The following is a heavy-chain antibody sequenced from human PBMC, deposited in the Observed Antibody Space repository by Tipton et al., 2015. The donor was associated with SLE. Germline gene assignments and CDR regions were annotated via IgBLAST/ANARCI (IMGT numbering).Heavy chain of an antibody. CDR1: GASITSSDW. Sequence: TLSLTCAVSGASITSSDWWSWVRQPPGKGLEWIGEIYHSGSTNYNPSLKSRVTISVDKSKNQFSLKLSSVTAADTAVYYCARDPRGYSNSEDWGRGTLVTVSS. D-gene: IGHD6-6*01. V-gene: IGHV4-4*02. CDR3: ARDPRGYSNSED. CDR2: IYHSGST. J-gene: IGHJ4*02.